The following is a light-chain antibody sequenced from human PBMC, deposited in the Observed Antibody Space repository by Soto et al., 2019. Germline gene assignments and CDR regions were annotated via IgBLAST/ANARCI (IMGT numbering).Light chain of an antibody. J-gene: IGKJ2*01. V-gene: IGKV3-15*01. CDR2: AAF. CDR1: QSISSN. Sequence: DIVMTQSPATLSLSPGERATLSCRASQSISSNLAWYQHKPGQAPRLLIYAAFTRASGIPARFSGGGSGTEFSLTITSLQSEDFAIYYCQQYKNWPPMYTFGQGTRLEI. CDR3: QQYKNWPPMYT.